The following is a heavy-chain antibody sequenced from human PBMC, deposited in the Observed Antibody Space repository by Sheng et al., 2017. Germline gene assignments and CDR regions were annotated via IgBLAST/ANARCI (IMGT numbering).Heavy chain of an antibody. Sequence: QVQLQESGPGLVKPSETLSLTCTVSGGSISSYYWSWIRQPPGKGLEWIGYIYYSGSTNYNPSLKSRVTISVDTSKNQFSLKLSSVTAADTAVYYCARFDYYDSSGTGAFDIWGPRDNGHRLF. J-gene: IGHJ3*02. CDR3: ARFDYYDSSGTGAFDI. CDR1: GGSISSYY. D-gene: IGHD3-22*01. CDR2: IYYSGST. V-gene: IGHV4-59*01.